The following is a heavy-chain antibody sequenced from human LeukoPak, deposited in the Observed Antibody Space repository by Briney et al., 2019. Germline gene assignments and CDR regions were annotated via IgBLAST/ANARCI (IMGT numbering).Heavy chain of an antibody. CDR3: TREGFYDSGTYYNPLDY. D-gene: IGHD3-10*01. V-gene: IGHV1-2*02. CDR2: INPNSGGT. J-gene: IGHJ4*02. Sequence: VASVKVSCKASGYTFTGYYMHWVRQAPGQGLEWMGWINPNSGGTNYAQKFQGRVTMTRDTSISTAYMELNRLRSDDTAVYYCTREGFYDSGTYYNPLDYWGQGTLVTVSS. CDR1: GYTFTGYY.